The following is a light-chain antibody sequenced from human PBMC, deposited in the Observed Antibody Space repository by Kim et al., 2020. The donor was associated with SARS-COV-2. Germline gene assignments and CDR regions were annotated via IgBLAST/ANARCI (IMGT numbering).Light chain of an antibody. Sequence: PGEQATLSCRAIQRVSSSYLAWYQQKPGQAPRLLIYGASSRATGIPDRFSGSGSGTDFTLTISRLEPEDFAVYYCQQYGSSPPITFGQGTRMEIK. CDR1: QRVSSSY. CDR3: QQYGSSPPIT. J-gene: IGKJ5*01. V-gene: IGKV3-20*01. CDR2: GAS.